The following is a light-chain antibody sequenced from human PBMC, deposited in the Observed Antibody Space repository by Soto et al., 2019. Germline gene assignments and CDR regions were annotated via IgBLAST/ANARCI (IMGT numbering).Light chain of an antibody. CDR2: EVT. Sequence: QSVLTQPASVSGSPGQSITISCTGTISDIGGYNYVSWYQQHPGKAPKLWIYEVTNRPSGVSIHFSGSKSGNTASLTISGRQAEDEADYYCSSYTSGSLVYVFGTGTKLTVL. V-gene: IGLV2-14*01. CDR1: ISDIGGYNY. J-gene: IGLJ1*01. CDR3: SSYTSGSLVYV.